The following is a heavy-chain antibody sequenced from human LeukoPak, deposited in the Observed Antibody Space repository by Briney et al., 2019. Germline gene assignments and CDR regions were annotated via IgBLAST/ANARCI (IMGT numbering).Heavy chain of an antibody. D-gene: IGHD3-9*01. CDR3: ARGGSYYDILTGYYTSGFDY. V-gene: IGHV1-2*02. CDR1: GYTFTSHY. CDR2: INPNSGGT. Sequence: ASVKVSCKASGYTFTSHYMHWVRQAPGQGLEWMGWINPNSGGTNYAQKFQGRVTMTRDTSISTAYMELSRLRSDDTAVYYCARGGSYYDILTGYYTSGFDYWGQGTLVTVSS. J-gene: IGHJ4*02.